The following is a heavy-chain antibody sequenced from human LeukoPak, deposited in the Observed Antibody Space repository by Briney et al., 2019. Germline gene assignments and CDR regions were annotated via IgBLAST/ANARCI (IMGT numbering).Heavy chain of an antibody. CDR3: ARAPLASFDY. CDR1: GGSISSYY. D-gene: IGHD2-15*01. V-gene: IGHV4-59*01. J-gene: IGHJ4*02. CDR2: TYYSGST. Sequence: SETLSLTCTVSGGSISSYYWSWIRQPPGKGLEWIGYTYYSGSTNYNPSLKSRVTISVDTSKNQFSLKLSSVTAADTAVYYCARAPLASFDYWGQGTLVTVSS.